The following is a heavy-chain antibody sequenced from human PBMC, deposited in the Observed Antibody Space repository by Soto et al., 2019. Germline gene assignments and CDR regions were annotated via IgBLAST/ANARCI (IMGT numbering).Heavy chain of an antibody. Sequence: EVQLVESGGGLVKPGGSLRLSCAASGFTFSSYSMNWVRQAPGKGLEWVSSISSSSSYIYYADSVKGRFTISRDNAKNSLFLQMNRLRAEDTAVYYWARDLSYILGRYDLLFDYWGQGTLVTVSS. CDR1: GFTFSSYS. V-gene: IGHV3-21*01. J-gene: IGHJ4*02. D-gene: IGHD3-16*01. CDR2: ISSSSSYI. CDR3: ARDLSYILGRYDLLFDY.